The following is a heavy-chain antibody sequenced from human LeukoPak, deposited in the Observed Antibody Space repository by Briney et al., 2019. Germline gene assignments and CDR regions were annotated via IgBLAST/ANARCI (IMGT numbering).Heavy chain of an antibody. D-gene: IGHD5-12*01. J-gene: IGHJ3*02. V-gene: IGHV3-23*01. CDR3: AKDRGYSGYDPDAFDI. CDR2: ISGSGGST. CDR1: GFTFSSYA. Sequence: GGSLRLSCAASGFTFSSYAMSWVRQAPGKGLEWVSAISGSGGSTYYADSVKGRFTISRDNSKNTLYLQMNSLRAEDTAVYYCAKDRGYSGYDPDAFDIWGQGTVVTVSS.